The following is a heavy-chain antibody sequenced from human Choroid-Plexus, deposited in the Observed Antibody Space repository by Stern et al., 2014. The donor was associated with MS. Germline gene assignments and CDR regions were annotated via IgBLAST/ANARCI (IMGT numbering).Heavy chain of an antibody. J-gene: IGHJ4*02. Sequence: VQLVQSGGGVAQPGRPLILSCAASGFTFSNFGMHWVRQAPGKGLEWVALLSYDGSVKYYADSVKGRCTIFRDNSKNTLYMHMNSLRAEAAAVYYCAKDRQWSPFFFDYWGQGSRVTVSS. V-gene: IGHV3-30*18. CDR3: AKDRQWSPFFFDY. CDR1: GFTFSNFG. D-gene: IGHD2-15*01. CDR2: LSYDGSVK.